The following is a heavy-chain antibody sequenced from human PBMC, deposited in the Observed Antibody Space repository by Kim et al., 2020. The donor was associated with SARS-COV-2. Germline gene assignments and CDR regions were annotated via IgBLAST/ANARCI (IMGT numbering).Heavy chain of an antibody. J-gene: IGHJ4*02. D-gene: IGHD1-1*01. CDR3: ARDLHGTCDY. V-gene: IGHV3-30*04. CDR2: ISYDGSNK. Sequence: GGSLRLSCAASGFTFSSYAMHWVRQAPGKGLEWVAVISYDGSNKYYADSVKGRFTISRDNSKNTLYLQMNSLRAEDTAVYYCARDLHGTCDYWGQGTLVTVSS. CDR1: GFTFSSYA.